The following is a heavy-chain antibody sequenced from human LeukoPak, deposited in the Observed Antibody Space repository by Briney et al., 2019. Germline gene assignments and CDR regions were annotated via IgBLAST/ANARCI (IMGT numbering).Heavy chain of an antibody. J-gene: IGHJ3*02. Sequence: GGSLRLSCGVSGFTFRNYWMTWVRQAPGKGLEWVAVISYDGSNKYYADSVKGRFTISRDNSKNTLYLQMNSLRAEDTAVYYCASVRPGSSSWYEYRIWGQGTMVTVSS. V-gene: IGHV3-30-3*01. D-gene: IGHD6-13*01. CDR3: ASVRPGSSSWYEYRI. CDR2: ISYDGSNK. CDR1: GFTFRNYW.